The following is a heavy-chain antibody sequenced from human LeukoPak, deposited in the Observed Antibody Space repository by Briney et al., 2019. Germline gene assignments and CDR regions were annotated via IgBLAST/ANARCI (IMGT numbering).Heavy chain of an antibody. CDR2: ISFDGRNK. CDR1: GFTFSSYA. CDR3: ARPAGHGYNYYYYGMDV. V-gene: IGHV3-30*04. J-gene: IGHJ6*02. Sequence: PGGSLRLSCAASGFTFSSYAMHWVRQAPGKGLEWVAVISFDGRNKYYADSVKGRFTISRDNSKNTLYSQMNSLRDEDTAVYYCARPAGHGYNYYYYGMDVWGQGTTVTVSS. D-gene: IGHD5-24*01.